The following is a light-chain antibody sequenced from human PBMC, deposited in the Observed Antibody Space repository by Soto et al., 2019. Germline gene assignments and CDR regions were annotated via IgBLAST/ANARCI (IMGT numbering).Light chain of an antibody. CDR2: NNN. CDR3: AAWDDSLNGYV. CDR1: SSNIGTNA. Sequence: VLTPPPSASGTPGQRVTISCSGGSSNIGTNAVNWYQQLPGTAPKLLIYNNNQRPSGVPDRFSGSKSGTSASLAISGLQSEDEADYYCAAWDDSLNGYVFGTGTKV. V-gene: IGLV1-44*01. J-gene: IGLJ1*01.